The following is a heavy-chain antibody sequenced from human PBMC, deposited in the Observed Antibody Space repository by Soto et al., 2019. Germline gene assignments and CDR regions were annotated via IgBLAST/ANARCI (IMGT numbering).Heavy chain of an antibody. CDR1: GFTFSSYG. CDR3: ARARIGYCTNGVCSEYFDY. J-gene: IGHJ4*02. V-gene: IGHV3-33*01. CDR2: IWYDGSNK. Sequence: PGWSLRHSFAASGFTFSSYGMHFVRQAPGKGLEWVAVIWYDGSNKYYADSVKGRFTISRDNSKNTLYLQMNSLRAGDTAVYYCARARIGYCTNGVCSEYFDYWGQGTLVTVSS. D-gene: IGHD2-8*01.